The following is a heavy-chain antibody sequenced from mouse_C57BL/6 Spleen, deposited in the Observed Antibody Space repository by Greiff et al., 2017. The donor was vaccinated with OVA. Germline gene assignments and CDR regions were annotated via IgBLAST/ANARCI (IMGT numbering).Heavy chain of an antibody. CDR1: GYSITSGYY. V-gene: IGHV3-6*01. CDR3: ARDDYDVCAY. CDR2: ISYDGSN. Sequence: EVQLVESGPGLVKPSQSLSLTCSVTGYSITSGYYWNWIRQFPGNKMEWMGYISYDGSNNYNPSLKNRISITRDTSKNLFFLKLNSVTTEDTATYYCARDDYDVCAYWGQGTLVTVSA. D-gene: IGHD2-4*01. J-gene: IGHJ3*01.